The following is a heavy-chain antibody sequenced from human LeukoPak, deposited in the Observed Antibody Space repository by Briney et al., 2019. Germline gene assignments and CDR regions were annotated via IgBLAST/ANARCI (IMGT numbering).Heavy chain of an antibody. Sequence: NTGGSLRLSCAASGFTFSDYYMSWIRQAPGKGLEWVSYISSSGSTIYYADSVKGRFTISRDNAKNSLYLQMNSLRAEDTAVYYCARDSGDYVWGSYHSGWFDPWGQGTLVTVSS. CDR3: ARDSGDYVWGSYHSGWFDP. J-gene: IGHJ5*02. V-gene: IGHV3-11*04. CDR1: GFTFSDYY. CDR2: ISSSGSTI. D-gene: IGHD3-16*02.